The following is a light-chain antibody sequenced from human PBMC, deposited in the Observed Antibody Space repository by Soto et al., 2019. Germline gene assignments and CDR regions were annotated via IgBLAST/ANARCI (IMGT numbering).Light chain of an antibody. CDR1: QSLVYRDGNTH. V-gene: IGKV2-30*01. Sequence: DVGMTQSPLSLPVTLGQPASISCRSSQSLVYRDGNTHLNWYNQRPGQFPRRLIYKVSNRDSGVPDRFRGSGLGTDFTLKISRVETGYVGVYFCMQGTHLPPNFGGGTKVDIK. CDR3: MQGTHLPPN. CDR2: KVS. J-gene: IGKJ4*01.